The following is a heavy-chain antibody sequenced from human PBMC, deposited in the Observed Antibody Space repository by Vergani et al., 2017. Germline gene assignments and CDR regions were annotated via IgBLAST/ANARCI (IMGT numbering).Heavy chain of an antibody. CDR1: GGTFSTAA. CDR2: IIPKFDIP. Sequence: QVQLLQSGAEVKKPGSLVRVSCEVSGGTFSTAAITWVRQAPGQGLEWVGRIIPKFDIPLYAHKFQGRVTITADESTGTVYMELRSLKSEDTAVFYCGKTEDYADAQIDHWGQRTLGTVSS. CDR3: GKTEDYADAQIDH. J-gene: IGHJ4*02. V-gene: IGHV1-69*13. D-gene: IGHD4-17*01.